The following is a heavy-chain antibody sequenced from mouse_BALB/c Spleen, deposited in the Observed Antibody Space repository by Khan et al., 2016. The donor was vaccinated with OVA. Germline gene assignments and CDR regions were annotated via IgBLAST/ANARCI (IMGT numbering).Heavy chain of an antibody. CDR3: ARGGYYGFGY. D-gene: IGHD1-1*01. CDR2: ISTCSTTA. Sequence: EVELVQSGGGLVQPGGSRTLSCAASGITFSSFGMHWVRQAPETGLEWVAYISTCSTTAYYADTLKGRFTISRDNPTNTLFLQMTSLRSEDTAMYYCARGGYYGFGYWGQGTTLTVSS. J-gene: IGHJ2*01. CDR1: GITFSSFG. V-gene: IGHV5-17*02.